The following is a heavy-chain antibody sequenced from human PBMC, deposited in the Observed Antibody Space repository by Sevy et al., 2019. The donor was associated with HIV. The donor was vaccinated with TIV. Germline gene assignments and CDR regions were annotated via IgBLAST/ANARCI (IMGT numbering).Heavy chain of an antibody. CDR2: ISGSGGST. Sequence: GGSLRLSCAASGFTFSSYAMSWVRQAPGKGLEWVSAISGSGGSTYYADSMKGRFTISRDNSKNTLYLQMNSLRAEDTAVYYCAKDHTSYGLYYFDYWGQGTLVTVSS. D-gene: IGHD3-10*01. CDR1: GFTFSSYA. V-gene: IGHV3-23*01. CDR3: AKDHTSYGLYYFDY. J-gene: IGHJ4*02.